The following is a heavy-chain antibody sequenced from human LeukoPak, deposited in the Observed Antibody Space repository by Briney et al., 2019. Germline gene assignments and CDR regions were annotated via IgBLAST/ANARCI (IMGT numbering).Heavy chain of an antibody. CDR2: IYSGGST. Sequence: SGGSLRLSCAASGFTVSSNYMSWVRQAPGKGLEWVSAIYSGGSTYYADSVKGRFTISRDNSKNTLYLQMNSLRAEDTAVYYCARIHDHSSNYYMDVWGKGTTVTVSS. V-gene: IGHV3-53*01. D-gene: IGHD6-13*01. CDR3: ARIHDHSSNYYMDV. CDR1: GFTVSSNY. J-gene: IGHJ6*03.